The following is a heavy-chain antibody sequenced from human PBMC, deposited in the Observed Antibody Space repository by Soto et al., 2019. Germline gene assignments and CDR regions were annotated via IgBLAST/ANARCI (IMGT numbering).Heavy chain of an antibody. Sequence: SYTPSLPCTVSGGSISSGDYYWSWIRQPPGKGLEWIGYIYYSGSTYYNPSLKSRVTISVDTSKNQFSLKLSSVTAADTAVYYCARMGDIVVVPAERGYYYYGMDVWGQGTTVTVSS. CDR2: IYYSGST. V-gene: IGHV4-30-4*01. D-gene: IGHD2-2*01. CDR3: ARMGDIVVVPAERGYYYYGMDV. J-gene: IGHJ6*02. CDR1: GGSISSGDYY.